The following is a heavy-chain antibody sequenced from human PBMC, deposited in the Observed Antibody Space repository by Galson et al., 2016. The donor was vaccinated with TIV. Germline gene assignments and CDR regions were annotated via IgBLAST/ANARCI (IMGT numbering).Heavy chain of an antibody. D-gene: IGHD1-7*01. V-gene: IGHV3-30*03. CDR1: GFTFSRHG. CDR2: ISHDGNNK. J-gene: IGHJ4*02. CDR3: TRDGRGNWKYVDYFDY. Sequence: SLRLSCAASGFTFSRHGIHWVRHTPGTGLEWVAIISHDGNNKDFADSVQGRFTISRDSSKNTVFLQMNSLRLEDTAVYYCTRDGRGNWKYVDYFDYWGQGTLVTVSS.